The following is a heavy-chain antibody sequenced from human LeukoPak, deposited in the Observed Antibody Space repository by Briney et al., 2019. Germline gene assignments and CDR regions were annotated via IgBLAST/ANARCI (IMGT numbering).Heavy chain of an antibody. J-gene: IGHJ1*01. CDR2: ISSRNSYI. CDR1: GFTFSSYS. V-gene: IGHV3-21*01. D-gene: IGHD1-26*01. Sequence: GGSLRLSCAASGFTFSSYSMNWVRQAPGKGLEWVSFISSRNSYIYYADSLKGRFTISRDNAKNSLYLQMNSLRAEDTAVYYCARVGSGGNFQHWGQGTLVTVSS. CDR3: ARVGSGGNFQH.